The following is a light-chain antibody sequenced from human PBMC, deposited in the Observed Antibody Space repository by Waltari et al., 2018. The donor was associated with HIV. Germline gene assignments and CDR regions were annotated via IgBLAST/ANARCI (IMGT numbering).Light chain of an antibody. CDR1: QNVGAL. V-gene: IGKV1-5*03. CDR2: QAS. CDR3: HQYASFSGT. Sequence: DTRLTQSPSPLSASAGDRFAITCRARQNVGALLALYQQKPGKPPKLLIFQASILEGGVPSRFSGSVSGSDFTLTINGLQSDDFATYYCHQYASFSGTFGQGTKVEL. J-gene: IGKJ1*01.